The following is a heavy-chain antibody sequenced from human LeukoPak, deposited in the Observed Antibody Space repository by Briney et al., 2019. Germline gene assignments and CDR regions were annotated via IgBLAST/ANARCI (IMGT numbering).Heavy chain of an antibody. V-gene: IGHV4-39*01. J-gene: IGHJ4*02. CDR1: GGSISSSSYY. D-gene: IGHD6-19*01. Sequence: SETLSLTCTVSGGSISSSSYYWGWIRQPPGKGLEWIGSIYYSGSTYYNPSLKSRVTISVDTSKNQFSLKLSSVTAADTAVYYCACYSGGWYYRFDYWGQGTLVTVSS. CDR2: IYYSGST. CDR3: ACYSGGWYYRFDY.